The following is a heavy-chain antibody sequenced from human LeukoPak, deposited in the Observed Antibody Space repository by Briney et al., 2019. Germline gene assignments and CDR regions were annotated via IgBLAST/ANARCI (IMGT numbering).Heavy chain of an antibody. CDR1: GFTFSSYA. V-gene: IGHV3-64*01. Sequence: QTGGSLRLSCAASGFTFSSYAMHWVRQAPGKGLEYVSAISSNGGSTYYANSVKGRFTISRDNSKNTLYLQMGSLRAEDMAVYYCARVARFGELSDWGQGTLVTVSS. J-gene: IGHJ4*02. D-gene: IGHD3-10*01. CDR3: ARVARFGELSD. CDR2: ISSNGGST.